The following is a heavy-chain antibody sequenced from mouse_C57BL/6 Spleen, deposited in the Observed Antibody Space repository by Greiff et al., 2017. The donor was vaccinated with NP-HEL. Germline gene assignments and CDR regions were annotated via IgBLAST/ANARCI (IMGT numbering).Heavy chain of an antibody. Sequence: EVQLVESGGDLVKPGGSLKLSCAASGFTFSSYGMSWVRQTPDKRLEWVATISSGGSYTYYPDSVKGRFTISRDNAKNTLYLQMSSLKSEDTAMYYCARPPYYDSYAMDYWGQGTSVTVSS. J-gene: IGHJ4*01. CDR3: ARPPYYDSYAMDY. V-gene: IGHV5-6*01. D-gene: IGHD2-10*01. CDR1: GFTFSSYG. CDR2: ISSGGSYT.